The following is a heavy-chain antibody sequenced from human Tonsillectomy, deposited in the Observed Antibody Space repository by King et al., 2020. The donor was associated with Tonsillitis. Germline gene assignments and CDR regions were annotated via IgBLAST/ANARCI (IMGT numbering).Heavy chain of an antibody. Sequence: VQLVESGGGLVQPGGSLRLSCAASGFTFSGYSLTWVRQAPGEGLQWVSGISSSGATAYYADSVKGRFTISRDNSKNTLYLQMNSLRAEDTAVYYCGKRDLGRHFDSWGQGTLVTVSS. D-gene: IGHD7-27*01. CDR1: GFTFSGYS. V-gene: IGHV3-23*04. CDR3: GKRDLGRHFDS. J-gene: IGHJ4*02. CDR2: ISSSGATA.